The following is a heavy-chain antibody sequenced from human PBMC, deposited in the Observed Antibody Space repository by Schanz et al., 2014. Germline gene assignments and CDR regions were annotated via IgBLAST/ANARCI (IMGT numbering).Heavy chain of an antibody. D-gene: IGHD4-4*01. CDR2: TSHDGSFT. Sequence: VQLVESGGSVVQPGRSLRLSCAGSGFSFSDYGMHWVRQAPGKGLVWVSRTSHDGSFTTFADSVKGRFTISRDDAKNSLYLQMNSLRAEDTALYYCAKDRQTTVNRVGYYYGMDVWGQGTTVTVSS. CDR3: AKDRQTTVNRVGYYYGMDV. V-gene: IGHV3-74*01. J-gene: IGHJ6*02. CDR1: GFSFSDYG.